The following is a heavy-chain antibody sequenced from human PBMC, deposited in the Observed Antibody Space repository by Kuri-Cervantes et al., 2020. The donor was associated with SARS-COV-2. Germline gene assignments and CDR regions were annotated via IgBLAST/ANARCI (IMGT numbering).Heavy chain of an antibody. CDR1: GGSISSYY. CDR2: MYYSGST. J-gene: IGHJ6*03. Sequence: SETLSLTCTVSGGSISSYYWSWIRQPPGKGLEWIGYMYYSGSTNYNPTLKSRVTISVDTSKTHFSLKLSSVTAADTALYYCARHIYYYYYVDVWGKGTTVTVSS. V-gene: IGHV4-59*01. CDR3: ARHIYYYYYVDV. D-gene: IGHD2-21*01.